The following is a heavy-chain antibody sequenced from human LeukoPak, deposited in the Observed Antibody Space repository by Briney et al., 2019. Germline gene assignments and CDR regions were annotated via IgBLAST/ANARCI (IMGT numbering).Heavy chain of an antibody. D-gene: IGHD3-22*01. CDR3: ARGRSGYYYYYYYMDV. Sequence: SETLSLTCTVSGGSISSYYWSWIRQPPGKGLEWIGEINHSGSTNYNPSLKSRVTISVDTSKNQFSLKLSSVTAADPAVYYCARGRSGYYYYYYYMDVWGKGTTVTVSS. J-gene: IGHJ6*03. CDR1: GGSISSYY. CDR2: INHSGST. V-gene: IGHV4-34*01.